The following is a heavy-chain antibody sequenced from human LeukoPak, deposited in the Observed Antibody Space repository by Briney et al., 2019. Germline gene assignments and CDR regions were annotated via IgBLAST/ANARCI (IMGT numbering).Heavy chain of an antibody. CDR1: GESPRGYY. Sequence: PSETLSLTCAVYGESPRGYYWSCTRHPPGKGLEWMGEINHRGKTNYNTYLQSRVTISRSTSKTQFSLKLSSVTAADTSVYYCAREYCSGSSCNTGVFDIWGQGTMVTVSS. J-gene: IGHJ3*02. D-gene: IGHD2-2*02. V-gene: IGHV4-34*01. CDR2: INHRGKT. CDR3: AREYCSGSSCNTGVFDI.